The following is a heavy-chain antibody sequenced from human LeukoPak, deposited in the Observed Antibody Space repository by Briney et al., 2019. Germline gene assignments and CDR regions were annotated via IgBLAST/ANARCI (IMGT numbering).Heavy chain of an antibody. Sequence: SETLSLTCTVSGGSISSYYWSWIRQPPGKGLEWIGYIYYSGSTNYNPSLKSRVTISVDTSKNQFSLKLSSVTAADTAVYYCARHHGYGDYGPFDYWGQGTLVTVSS. D-gene: IGHD4-17*01. J-gene: IGHJ4*02. V-gene: IGHV4-59*08. CDR2: IYYSGST. CDR1: GGSISSYY. CDR3: ARHHGYGDYGPFDY.